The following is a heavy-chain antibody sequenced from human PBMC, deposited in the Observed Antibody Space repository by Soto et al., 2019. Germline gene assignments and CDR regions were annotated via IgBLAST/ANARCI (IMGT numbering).Heavy chain of an antibody. Sequence: QITLKESGPTLVKPTQTLTLTCTFSGFSLNTSGVGVGWIRQPPGKALEWLALIYWDDDKRYSPSLKSRLTITKDTSKNQVVLTMTNIDPVDTGTYYCANRPYGDYPIDYWGQGTLVTVSS. J-gene: IGHJ4*02. CDR1: GFSLNTSGVG. V-gene: IGHV2-5*02. D-gene: IGHD4-17*01. CDR3: ANRPYGDYPIDY. CDR2: IYWDDDK.